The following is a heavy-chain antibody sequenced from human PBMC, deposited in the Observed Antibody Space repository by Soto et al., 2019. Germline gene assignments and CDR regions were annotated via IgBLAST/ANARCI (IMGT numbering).Heavy chain of an antibody. V-gene: IGHV3-23*01. J-gene: IGHJ5*02. CDR2: ISGSGGST. D-gene: IGHD4-17*01. CDR3: AKDPHGDYAPNWFDP. Sequence: PGGSLRLSCAASGFTFSSYAMSWVRQAPGKGLEWVSAISGSGGSTYYADSVKGRFTISRDNSKNTLYLQMNSLRAEDTAVYYCAKDPHGDYAPNWFDPWGQGTLVTVSS. CDR1: GFTFSSYA.